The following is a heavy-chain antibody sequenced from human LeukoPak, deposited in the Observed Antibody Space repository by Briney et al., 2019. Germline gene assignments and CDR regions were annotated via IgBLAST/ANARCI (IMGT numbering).Heavy chain of an antibody. CDR3: ARGSMYASDPFDY. V-gene: IGHV3-21*01. D-gene: IGHD2-8*01. J-gene: IGHJ4*02. Sequence: PGGSLRLSCAASGFTFSSYSMNWVRQAPGKGLEWVSSISSSSSYIYYADSVKGRFTISRDNAKNSLYLQMNSLRAEDTAVYYCARGSMYASDPFDYWGQGTLVTVSS. CDR2: ISSSSSYI. CDR1: GFTFSSYS.